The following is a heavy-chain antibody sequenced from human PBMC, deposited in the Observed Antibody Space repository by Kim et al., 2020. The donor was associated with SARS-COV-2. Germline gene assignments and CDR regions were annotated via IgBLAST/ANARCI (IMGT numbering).Heavy chain of an antibody. Sequence: EYAASVKGRFTISRDDSKSIAYLQMNSLKTEDTAVYYCTRTTVTRPKFDYWGQGTLVTVSS. CDR3: TRTTVTRPKFDY. V-gene: IGHV3-49*02. D-gene: IGHD4-4*01. J-gene: IGHJ4*02.